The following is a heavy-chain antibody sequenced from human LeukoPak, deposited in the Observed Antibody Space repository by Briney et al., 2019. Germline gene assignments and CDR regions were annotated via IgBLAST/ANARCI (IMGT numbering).Heavy chain of an antibody. CDR3: ARGRRNYYGSGSLYGMDV. V-gene: IGHV1-69*13. CDR2: IIPIFGTA. CDR1: GGTFSSYA. D-gene: IGHD3-10*01. J-gene: IGHJ6*04. Sequence: SVKVSCKASGGTFSSYAISWVRQAPGQGLEWMGGIIPIFGTANYAQKFQGRVTITADESTSTAYIELSSLRSEDTAVYYCARGRRNYYGSGSLYGMDVWGKGTTVTVSS.